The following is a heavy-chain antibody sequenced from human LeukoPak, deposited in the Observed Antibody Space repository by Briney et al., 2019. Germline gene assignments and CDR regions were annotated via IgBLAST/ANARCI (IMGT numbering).Heavy chain of an antibody. CDR1: GFTFSDYY. V-gene: IGHV3-11*01. CDR2: ISSSGSTI. J-gene: IGHJ2*01. D-gene: IGHD3-3*01. Sequence: PGGSLRLSCAASGFTFSDYYMSWIRQAPGKGLEWVSYISSSGSTIYYADSVKGRFTISRDNAKNSLYLQMNSLRAEDTAVYYCAKEPPCSECLYWYFDLWGRGTLVTVSS. CDR3: AKEPPCSECLYWYFDL.